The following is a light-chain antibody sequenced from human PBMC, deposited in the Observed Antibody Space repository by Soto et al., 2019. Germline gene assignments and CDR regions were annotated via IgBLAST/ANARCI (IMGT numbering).Light chain of an antibody. V-gene: IGLV2-11*01. CDR2: DVS. CDR3: CSYAGSYTYL. J-gene: IGLJ1*01. CDR1: SSDVGGYNY. Sequence: QSVLTQPRSVSGSPRQSVTISCTGTSSDVGGYNYVSWYQQHPGKAPKLMIYDVSKRPSGVPDRFSGSKSGNTASLTISGLQAEDEADYYCCSYAGSYTYLFGTGTKVPVL.